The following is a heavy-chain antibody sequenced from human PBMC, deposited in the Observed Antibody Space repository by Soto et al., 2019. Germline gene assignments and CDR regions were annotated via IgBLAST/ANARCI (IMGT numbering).Heavy chain of an antibody. J-gene: IGHJ6*02. CDR1: GYTFTSYS. V-gene: IGHV1-3*01. Sequence: GASVKVSCKASGYTFTSYSMHWVRQAPGQRLEWMGWINAGNGNTKYSQKFQGRVTITRDTSASTAYMELSSLRSEDTAVYSCVRDEGTAAAGPYYYYAMDVWGQGTTVTVSS. D-gene: IGHD6-13*01. CDR2: INAGNGNT. CDR3: VRDEGTAAAGPYYYYAMDV.